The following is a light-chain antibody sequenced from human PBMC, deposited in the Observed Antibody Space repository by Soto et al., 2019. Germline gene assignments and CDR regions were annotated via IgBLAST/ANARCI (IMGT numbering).Light chain of an antibody. V-gene: IGLV2-14*01. Sequence: QSALTQPASVSGSPGQSITISCTGTANDIGNYNYVSWYQQHPGKAPKLMIYGVSNRPSGVSNRVSGSKSGNAASLTISGLQAEDEADYYCSSYTAYATLWVFGGGTKLTVL. CDR2: GVS. J-gene: IGLJ3*02. CDR1: ANDIGNYNY. CDR3: SSYTAYATLWV.